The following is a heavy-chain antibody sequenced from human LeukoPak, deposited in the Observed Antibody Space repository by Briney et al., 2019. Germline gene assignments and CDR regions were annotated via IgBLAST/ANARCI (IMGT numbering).Heavy chain of an antibody. V-gene: IGHV3-23*01. Sequence: PGGSLRLSCAASGFTFSSYAMSWVRQAPGKGLERVSAISGSGGSTYYADSVKGRFTISRDNSKNTLYLQMNSLRAEDTAVYYCAKAHDSSGYYYEGYWGQGTLVTVSS. D-gene: IGHD3-22*01. J-gene: IGHJ4*02. CDR3: AKAHDSSGYYYEGY. CDR2: ISGSGGST. CDR1: GFTFSSYA.